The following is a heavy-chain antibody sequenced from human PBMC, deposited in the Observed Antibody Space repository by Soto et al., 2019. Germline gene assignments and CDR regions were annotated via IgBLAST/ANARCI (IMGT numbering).Heavy chain of an antibody. CDR1: GYTFTAYH. J-gene: IGHJ4*02. D-gene: IGHD3-22*01. CDR2: INPSLGTA. CDR3: ARAPYSRTSFHFDF. Sequence: GASVKVSCKASGYTFTAYHMHWVRQAPGQGLEWVGIINPSLGTANYAQKFQGRVAMTWDTPTTTVYMELSSLRSDDTAVYYCARAPYSRTSFHFDFWGQGTLVTVSS. V-gene: IGHV1-46*01.